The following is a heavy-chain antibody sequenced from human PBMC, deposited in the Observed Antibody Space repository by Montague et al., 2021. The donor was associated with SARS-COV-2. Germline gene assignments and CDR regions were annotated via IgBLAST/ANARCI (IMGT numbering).Heavy chain of an antibody. CDR3: ARAAGYNWNYGYNWFDP. J-gene: IGHJ5*02. Sequence: SETLSLTCTVSGGSISSYYWSWIRQPPGKGLKWIGYIYYSGSTNYNPSLKSRVTISVDTSKNQFSLKLSSVTAADTAVYYCARAAGYNWNYGYNWFDPWGQGTLVTVSS. V-gene: IGHV4-59*01. CDR1: GGSISSYY. CDR2: IYYSGST. D-gene: IGHD1-7*01.